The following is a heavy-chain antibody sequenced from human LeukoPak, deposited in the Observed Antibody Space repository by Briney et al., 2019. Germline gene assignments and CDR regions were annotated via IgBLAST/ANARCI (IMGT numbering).Heavy chain of an antibody. J-gene: IGHJ5*02. V-gene: IGHV4-34*01. CDR1: GGSFSGYY. CDR2: INHSGST. CDR3: APQPPYWFDP. Sequence: SETLSLTCAVYGGSFSGYYWSWIRQPPGKGLEWIGQINHSGSTNYNPSLKSRVTISVDTSKNQFSLKLTSVTAADSAVYYCAPQPPYWFDPWGQGTLVTVSS.